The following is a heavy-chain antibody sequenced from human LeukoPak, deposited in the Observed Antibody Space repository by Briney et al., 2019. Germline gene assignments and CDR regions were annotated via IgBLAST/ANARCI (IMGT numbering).Heavy chain of an antibody. CDR3: ASDLRATDGMDA. CDR1: GFTFSSYG. V-gene: IGHV3-33*01. CDR2: IWYDGSNK. J-gene: IGHJ6*02. Sequence: PGGSLRLSCAASGFTFSSYGMHWVRQAPGKGLEWVAVIWYDGSNKYYADSVKGRFTISRDNSKNTLYLQMNSLRAEDTAVYYCASDLRATDGMDAWGQGTTVTVSS.